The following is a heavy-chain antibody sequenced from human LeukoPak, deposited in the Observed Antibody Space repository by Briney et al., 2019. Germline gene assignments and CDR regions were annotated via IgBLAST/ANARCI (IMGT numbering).Heavy chain of an antibody. J-gene: IGHJ3*02. V-gene: IGHV4-59*01. Sequence: SETLSLTCTVSGGSISSYYWSWIRQPPGKGLEWIGYIYYSGSTNYNPSLKSRVTISVDTSKNQFSLKLTSVTAADTAVYYCARATAFFDIWGQGTMVTVSS. CDR1: GGSISSYY. CDR2: IYYSGST. CDR3: ARATAFFDI.